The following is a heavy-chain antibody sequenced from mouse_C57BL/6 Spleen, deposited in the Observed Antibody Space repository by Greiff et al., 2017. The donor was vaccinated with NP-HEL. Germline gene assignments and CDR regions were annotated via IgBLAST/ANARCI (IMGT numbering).Heavy chain of an antibody. CDR2: IRNKANNHAT. J-gene: IGHJ2*01. CDR1: GFTFSDAW. D-gene: IGHD4-1*02. Sequence: EVKVEESGGGLVQPGGSMKLSCAASGFTFSDAWMDWVRQSPEKGLEWVAEIRNKANNHATYYAESVKGRFTISRDDSKSSVYLQMNSLRAEDTGIYYCTSNWDPLGFDYWGQGTTLTVSS. V-gene: IGHV6-6*01. CDR3: TSNWDPLGFDY.